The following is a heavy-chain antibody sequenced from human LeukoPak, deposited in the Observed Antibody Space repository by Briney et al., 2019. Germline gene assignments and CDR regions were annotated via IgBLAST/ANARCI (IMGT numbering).Heavy chain of an antibody. CDR3: ARHSSSWYQNWFDP. V-gene: IGHV4-34*01. J-gene: IGHJ5*02. Sequence: SETLSLTCAVYGGSFSGYYWSWIRQPPGKGLEWIGEINHSGSTNYNPSLKSRVTISVDTSKNQFSLKLSSVTAADTAVYYCARHSSSWYQNWFDPWGQGTLVTVSS. CDR1: GGSFSGYY. CDR2: INHSGST. D-gene: IGHD6-13*01.